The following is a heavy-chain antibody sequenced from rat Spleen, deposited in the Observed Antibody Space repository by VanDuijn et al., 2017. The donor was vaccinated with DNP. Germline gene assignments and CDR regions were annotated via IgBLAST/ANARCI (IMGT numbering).Heavy chain of an antibody. Sequence: EVQLVESGGGLVQPGRSLRLSCAASGFTFSNYDMAWVRQAPTKGLEWVASISNSVVDTYYRDSVKGRFTISRDNAKSTLYLQMDSLRSEDTATYYCATQGQLGITWFAYWGQGTLVTVSS. J-gene: IGHJ3*01. CDR3: ATQGQLGITWFAY. CDR1: GFTFSNYD. V-gene: IGHV5-25*01. CDR2: ISNSVVDT. D-gene: IGHD1-10*01.